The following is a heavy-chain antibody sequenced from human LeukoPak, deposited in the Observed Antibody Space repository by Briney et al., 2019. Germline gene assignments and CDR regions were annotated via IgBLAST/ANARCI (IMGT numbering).Heavy chain of an antibody. V-gene: IGHV4-59*08. CDR1: GGSISSYY. J-gene: IGHJ5*02. D-gene: IGHD3-3*01. Sequence: SETQSLTCTASGGSISSYYWSWIRQPPGKGLEWIGYIYYSGSTNYNPSLKSRVTISVDTSKNQFSLKLSSVTAADTAVYYCARFLEWSRFDPWGQGTLVTVSS. CDR3: ARFLEWSRFDP. CDR2: IYYSGST.